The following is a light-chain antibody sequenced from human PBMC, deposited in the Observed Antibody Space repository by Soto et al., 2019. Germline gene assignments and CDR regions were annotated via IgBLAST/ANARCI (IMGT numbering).Light chain of an antibody. CDR3: HQYGSSPRT. V-gene: IGKV3-20*01. J-gene: IGKJ2*01. Sequence: EIVLTQSPGSLSLSPGESAALSCRASQSVSDDYFAWYQQRPGQAPRLLISFASRRAAVIPRRFSGSGSGKVFTPTISIVEPEDLAFYCWHQYGSSPRTFGQGTKLEIK. CDR2: FAS. CDR1: QSVSDDY.